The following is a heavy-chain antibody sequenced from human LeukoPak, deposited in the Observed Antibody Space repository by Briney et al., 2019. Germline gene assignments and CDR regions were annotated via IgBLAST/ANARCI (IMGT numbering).Heavy chain of an antibody. CDR3: TARGYYYDNSGYPPLWY. CDR2: IKSKPDCAPT. D-gene: IGHD3-22*01. CDR1: GFTFSKVW. J-gene: IGHJ4*02. Sequence: PGGSLRLSCAASGFTFSKVWMNWVRQAPGKGLEWVGRIKSKPDCAPTDYAAPVKGRFTISRDDSKNTLYLQMNSLKTEDTAVYYCTARGYYYDNSGYPPLWYWGQGTLATVSS. V-gene: IGHV3-15*01.